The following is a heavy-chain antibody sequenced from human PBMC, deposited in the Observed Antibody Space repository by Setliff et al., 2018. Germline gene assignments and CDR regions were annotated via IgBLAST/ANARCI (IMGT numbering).Heavy chain of an antibody. CDR1: DFIFNNAW. J-gene: IGHJ4*02. V-gene: IGHV3-15*07. Sequence: GGSLRLSCAASDFIFNNAWMNWVRQAPGKGLEWVGRIRTKTDGGTADYAAPVKGRFIISRDYSKNLVFLQMNSLKTEDTAVYYCATGLGQYFDYWGQGSLVTVSS. D-gene: IGHD3-9*01. CDR2: IRTKTDGGTA. CDR3: ATGLGQYFDY.